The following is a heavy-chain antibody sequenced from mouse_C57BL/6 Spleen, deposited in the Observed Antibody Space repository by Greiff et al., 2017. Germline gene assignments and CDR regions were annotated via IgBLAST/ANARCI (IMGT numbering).Heavy chain of an antibody. D-gene: IGHD1-1*01. V-gene: IGHV5-17*01. Sequence: VKVVESGGGLVKPGGSLKLSCAASGFTFSDYGMHWVLQAPEKGLEWVAYISSGSSTIYYADTVKGRFTISRDNAKNTLFLQMTSLRSEDTAMYYCARDGSSLFAYWGQGTLVTVSA. J-gene: IGHJ3*01. CDR3: ARDGSSLFAY. CDR2: ISSGSSTI. CDR1: GFTFSDYG.